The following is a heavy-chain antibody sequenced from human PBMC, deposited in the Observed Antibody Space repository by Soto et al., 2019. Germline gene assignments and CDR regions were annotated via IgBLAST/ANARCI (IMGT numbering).Heavy chain of an antibody. CDR1: GFTFDNYG. CDR2: IIGNGDMT. J-gene: IGHJ4*02. V-gene: IGHV3-23*01. D-gene: IGHD4-17*01. Sequence: EVQLLEAGGGFVQPGGSLRLAWAASGFTFDNYGMSWVRQAPGKGLEWVSAIIGNGDMTYYADSVKGRFTISRDNSKNTLYLQLNNLRAEDMAIYYCAKDRDYGDSFPFDGWGQGTLVTVSS. CDR3: AKDRDYGDSFPFDG.